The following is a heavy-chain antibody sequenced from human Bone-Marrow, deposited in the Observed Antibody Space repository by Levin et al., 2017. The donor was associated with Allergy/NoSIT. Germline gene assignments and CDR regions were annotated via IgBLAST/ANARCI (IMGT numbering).Heavy chain of an antibody. CDR2: IYDDGST. CDR3: AREVGLVSAATPGYFDY. V-gene: IGHV3-66*01. CDR1: GFTVRSNY. J-gene: IGHJ4*02. D-gene: IGHD2-2*01. Sequence: GGSLRLSCAASGFTVRSNYISWVRRAPGKGLEWVSIIYDDGSTYYADSVRGRFTISRDNSKNTVYLQMNSLSAEDTAVYYCAREVGLVSAATPGYFDYWGQGSLVTVSS.